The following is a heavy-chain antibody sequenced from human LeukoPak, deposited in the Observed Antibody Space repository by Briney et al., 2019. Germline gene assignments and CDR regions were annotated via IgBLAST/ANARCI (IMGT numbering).Heavy chain of an antibody. V-gene: IGHV3-21*01. J-gene: IGHJ5*02. D-gene: IGHD6-6*01. Sequence: PGGSLRXSCXAXXXXFSSYSMNWVRQAPGKGLEWVSSISSSSSYIYYADSVKGRFTISRDNAKNSLYLQMNSLRAEDTAVYYCARERSIAEFDPWGQGTLVTVSS. CDR3: ARERSIAEFDP. CDR1: XXXFSSYS. CDR2: ISSSSSYI.